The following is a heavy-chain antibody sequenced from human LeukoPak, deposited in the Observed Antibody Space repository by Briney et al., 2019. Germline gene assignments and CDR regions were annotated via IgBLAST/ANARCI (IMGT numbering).Heavy chain of an antibody. CDR1: GYTFTSYA. D-gene: IGHD3-9*01. V-gene: IGHV1-69*13. J-gene: IGHJ3*02. Sequence: SVKVSCKASGYTFTSYAISWVRQAPGQGLEWMGGIIPIFGTANYAQKFQGRVTITADESTSTAYMELSSLRSEDTAVYYCARPIKYYDILTGYYRHDAFDIWGQGTMVTVSS. CDR2: IIPIFGTA. CDR3: ARPIKYYDILTGYYRHDAFDI.